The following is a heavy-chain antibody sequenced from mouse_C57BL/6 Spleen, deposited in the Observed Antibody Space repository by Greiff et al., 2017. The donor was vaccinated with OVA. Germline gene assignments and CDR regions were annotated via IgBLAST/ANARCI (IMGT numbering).Heavy chain of an antibody. V-gene: IGHV5-17*01. CDR2: ISSGSSTI. D-gene: IGHD2-4*01. J-gene: IGHJ4*01. Sequence: EVMLVESGGGLVKPGGSLKLSCAASGFTFSDYGMHWVRQAPEKGLEWVAYISSGSSTIYYADTVKGRFTISRDNAKNTLFLQMTSLRSEDTAMYYCARQSLYDYDGGDYAMDYWGQGTSVTVSS. CDR1: GFTFSDYG. CDR3: ARQSLYDYDGGDYAMDY.